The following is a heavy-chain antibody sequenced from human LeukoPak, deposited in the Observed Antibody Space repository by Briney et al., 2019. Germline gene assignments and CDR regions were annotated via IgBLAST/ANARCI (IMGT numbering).Heavy chain of an antibody. Sequence: SETLSLTCTVSGYSISSGYYWGWIRQPPGKGLEWIGSIYHSGSTYYNPSLKSRVTISVDTSKNQFSLKLSSVTAADTAVYYCARSGPVKRAKNAFDIWGQGTMVTVSS. CDR1: GYSISSGYY. V-gene: IGHV4-38-2*02. D-gene: IGHD3-16*02. J-gene: IGHJ3*02. CDR2: IYHSGST. CDR3: ARSGPVKRAKNAFDI.